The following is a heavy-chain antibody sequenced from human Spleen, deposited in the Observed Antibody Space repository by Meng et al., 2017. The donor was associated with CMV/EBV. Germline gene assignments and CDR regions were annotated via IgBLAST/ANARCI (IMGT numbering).Heavy chain of an antibody. Sequence: ASVKVSCKSSGYTLTDLSMHWVRQAPGKGLEWMGGFDPEDGKTIYAQKFQGRVTITADKSTSTAYMELSSLRSEDTAVYYCASPRGGTVEDIVVVPAAYYYGMDVWGQGTTVTVSS. CDR3: ASPRGGTVEDIVVVPAAYYYGMDV. J-gene: IGHJ6*02. CDR1: GYTLTDLS. CDR2: FDPEDGKT. D-gene: IGHD2-2*01. V-gene: IGHV1-24*01.